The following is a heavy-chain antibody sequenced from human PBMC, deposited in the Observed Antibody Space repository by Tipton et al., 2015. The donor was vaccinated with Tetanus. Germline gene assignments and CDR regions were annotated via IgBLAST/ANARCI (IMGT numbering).Heavy chain of an antibody. V-gene: IGHV3-21*01. J-gene: IGHJ4*02. CDR3: VSGSSLDS. Sequence: SLRLSCEVSGFTLSRFGMNWVRQAPGKGLEWISSISSTSTYIYYATSVKGRFTISRDNAKNSLFLQMNSLRAEDTAIYYCVSGSSLDSWDQGPLVTVS. CDR1: GFTLSRFG. D-gene: IGHD6-19*01. CDR2: ISSTSTYI.